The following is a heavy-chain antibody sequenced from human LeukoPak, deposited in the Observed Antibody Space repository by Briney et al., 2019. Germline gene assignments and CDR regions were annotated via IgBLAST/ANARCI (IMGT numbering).Heavy chain of an antibody. D-gene: IGHD3-3*01. V-gene: IGHV3-23*01. CDR3: AKVFFGVNRSFDY. Sequence: PGGSLRLSCAASGFTFNTCAMSWVRQAPGKGLEWVSAISESGSGTYYADSVKGRFTISRDNSKNTLSLQMNSLRVDDTALYYCAKVFFGVNRSFDYWGQGTLVTVSS. CDR1: GFTFNTCA. CDR2: ISESGSGT. J-gene: IGHJ4*02.